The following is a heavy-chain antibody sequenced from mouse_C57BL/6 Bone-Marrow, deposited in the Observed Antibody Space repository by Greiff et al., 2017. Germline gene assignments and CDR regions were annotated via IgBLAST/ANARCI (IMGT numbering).Heavy chain of an antibody. CDR2: INYDGSST. V-gene: IGHV5-16*01. CDR1: GFTFSDYY. J-gene: IGHJ3*01. CDR3: ARDPVFAY. Sequence: EVMLVESEGGLVQPGSSMKLSCTASGFTFSDYYMAWVRQVPEKGLEWVANINYDGSSTYYLDSLKSRFIISRDNAKNILYLQMSSLKSEDTATYYCARDPVFAYWGKGTLVTVSA.